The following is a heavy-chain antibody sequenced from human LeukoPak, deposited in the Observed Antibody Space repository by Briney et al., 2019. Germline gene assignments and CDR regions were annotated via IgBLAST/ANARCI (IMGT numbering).Heavy chain of an antibody. D-gene: IGHD2-21*01. CDR3: AKDGEILPWSLWGSHFPDY. CDR2: IYSGGST. CDR1: GFTVSSNY. V-gene: IGHV3-53*01. J-gene: IGHJ4*02. Sequence: PGGSLRLSCAASGFTVSSNYMSWVRQAPGRGLEWVSVIYSGGSTYYADSMKGRFTISRDNSKNTLYLQMNSLRAEDTAVYYCAKDGEILPWSLWGSHFPDYWGQGTLVTVSS.